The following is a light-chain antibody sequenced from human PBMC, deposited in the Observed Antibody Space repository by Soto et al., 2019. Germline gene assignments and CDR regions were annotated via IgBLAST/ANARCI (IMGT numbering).Light chain of an antibody. J-gene: IGLJ2*01. CDR3: SSYTSSSTVV. CDR1: SSDVGAYNY. Sequence: QSALTQPASVSGSPGQSITISCTGTSSDVGAYNYVSWYQQYPGKAPKLMIYEVSNRPSGVSNRFSGSKSGNTASLTISGLQAEDEDDYYCSSYTSSSTVVFGGGTKLTVL. V-gene: IGLV2-14*01. CDR2: EVS.